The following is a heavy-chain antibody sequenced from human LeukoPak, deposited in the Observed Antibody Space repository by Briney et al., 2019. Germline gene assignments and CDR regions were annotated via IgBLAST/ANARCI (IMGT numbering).Heavy chain of an antibody. D-gene: IGHD5-18*01. Sequence: GRPLRLSCAASGFTFSSYAMHWVRQAPGKGLEWVAVISYDGSNKYYADSVKGRFTISRDNSKNTLYLQMNSLRAEDTAVYYCARDSDSGYSYGYFDYWGQGTLVTVSS. J-gene: IGHJ4*02. CDR2: ISYDGSNK. V-gene: IGHV3-30*01. CDR1: GFTFSSYA. CDR3: ARDSDSGYSYGYFDY.